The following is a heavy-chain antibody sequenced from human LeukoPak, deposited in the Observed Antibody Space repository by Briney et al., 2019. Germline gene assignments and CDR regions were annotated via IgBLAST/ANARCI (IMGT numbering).Heavy chain of an antibody. Sequence: ASVKVSCKASGYTFTGYYMHWVRQAPGRGLEWMGWINPNSGGTNYAQKFQGRVTMTRDTSISTAYMELSRLRSDDTAVYYCARDVKGVLRFLEWLLDNWFDPWGQGTLVTVSS. CDR1: GYTFTGYY. V-gene: IGHV1-2*02. D-gene: IGHD3-3*01. CDR3: ARDVKGVLRFLEWLLDNWFDP. J-gene: IGHJ5*02. CDR2: INPNSGGT.